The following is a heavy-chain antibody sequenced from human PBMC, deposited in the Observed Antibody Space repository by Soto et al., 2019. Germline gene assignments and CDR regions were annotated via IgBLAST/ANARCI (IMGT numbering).Heavy chain of an antibody. J-gene: IGHJ4*02. Sequence: QLQLQESGPGLVKPSETLSLTCTVSGGSISSTTYYWGWIRQPPGKGLEWIGSIYYSGKTYYNPSLKSRVTISVDTSRSQFSLKLSSVTAAHTAVFYCARLGPYFRIIDYWGQGTLVTVSS. V-gene: IGHV4-39*01. CDR3: ARLGPYFRIIDY. CDR2: IYYSGKT. D-gene: IGHD1-26*01. CDR1: GGSISSTTYY.